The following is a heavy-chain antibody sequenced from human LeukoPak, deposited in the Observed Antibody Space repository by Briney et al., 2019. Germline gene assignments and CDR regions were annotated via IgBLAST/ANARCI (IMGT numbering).Heavy chain of an antibody. CDR2: IYSGGST. V-gene: IGHV3-53*01. CDR3: AREGSGSYSSPSFFDY. J-gene: IGHJ4*02. CDR1: GFTVSSNY. D-gene: IGHD1-26*01. Sequence: GGSLRLSCAASGFTVSSNYMSWVRQAPGKGLEWVSVIYSGGSTYYADSVKGRFTISRDNSKNTLYLQMNSLRAEDTAVYYCAREGSGSYSSPSFFDYWGQGTLVTVSS.